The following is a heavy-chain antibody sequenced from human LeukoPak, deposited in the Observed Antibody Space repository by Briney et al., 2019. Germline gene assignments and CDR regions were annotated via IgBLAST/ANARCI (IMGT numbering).Heavy chain of an antibody. J-gene: IGHJ1*01. CDR2: IISSSSYI. V-gene: IGHV3-21*01. D-gene: IGHD2-15*01. CDR1: GFTFSSYT. CDR3: AXXXIVXXXXXXXX. Sequence: GGSLRLSCSASGFTFSSYTRNWVRRAPGKVLEWVSSIISSSSYISYADSVKGRFTISRDNPKHSLSLQINSLGARPTSVYLCAXXXIVXXXXXXXXXGQG.